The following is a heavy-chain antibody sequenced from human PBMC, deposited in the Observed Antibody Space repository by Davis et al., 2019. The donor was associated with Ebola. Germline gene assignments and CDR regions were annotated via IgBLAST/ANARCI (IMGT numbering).Heavy chain of an antibody. CDR3: TRPLYYDSSGSDY. D-gene: IGHD3-22*01. V-gene: IGHV3-73*01. Sequence: GESLKISCAASGFTFSSYAMSWVRQASGKGLEWVGRIRSKANSYATAYAASVKGRFTISRDDSKNTAYLQMNSLKTEDTAVYYCTRPLYYDSSGSDYWGQGTLVTVSS. CDR2: IRSKANSYAT. CDR1: GFTFSSYA. J-gene: IGHJ4*02.